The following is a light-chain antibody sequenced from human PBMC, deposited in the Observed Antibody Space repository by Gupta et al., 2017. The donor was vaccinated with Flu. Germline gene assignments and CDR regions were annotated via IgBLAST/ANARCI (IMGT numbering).Light chain of an antibody. CDR3: TSDAAGNLYV. CDR2: EVT. J-gene: IGLJ1*01. CDR1: SSDVGGYNY. V-gene: IGLV2-8*01. Sequence: SALTHPPSASGSPGQSVTISCTGTSSDVGGYNYVSWYQQHPGKAPKLMIYEVTKRPSGVPDRFSGSKSGNTASLTVSGRQEDEEADYYCTSDAAGNLYVFGAGTKVTVL.